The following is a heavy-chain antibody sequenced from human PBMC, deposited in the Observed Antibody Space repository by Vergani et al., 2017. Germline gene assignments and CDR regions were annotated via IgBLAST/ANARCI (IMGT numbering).Heavy chain of an antibody. CDR2: ISYDGSNK. D-gene: IGHD6-19*01. Sequence: VQLVESGGGLIQPGGSLRLSCAASGFTVSSYAMHWVRQAPGKGLEWVAVISYDGSNKYYADSVKGRFTISRDNSKNTLYLQMNSLRAEDTAVYYCARDHSSGWYTNFDYWGQGTLVTVSS. J-gene: IGHJ4*02. V-gene: IGHV3-30-3*01. CDR3: ARDHSSGWYTNFDY. CDR1: GFTVSSYA.